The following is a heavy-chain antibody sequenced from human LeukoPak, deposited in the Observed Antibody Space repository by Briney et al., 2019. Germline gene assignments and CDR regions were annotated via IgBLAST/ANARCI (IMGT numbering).Heavy chain of an antibody. J-gene: IGHJ4*02. CDR3: ARGRSDVHRIFDY. D-gene: IGHD2/OR15-2a*01. Sequence: GGSLRLSCAASGFTVSSNYMSWVRQAPGKGLERVSVIYSGGSTYYADSVKGRFTISRHNSKNTLYLQMNSLRAEDTAVYYCARGRSDVHRIFDYWGQGTLVTVSS. CDR2: IYSGGST. V-gene: IGHV3-53*04. CDR1: GFTVSSNY.